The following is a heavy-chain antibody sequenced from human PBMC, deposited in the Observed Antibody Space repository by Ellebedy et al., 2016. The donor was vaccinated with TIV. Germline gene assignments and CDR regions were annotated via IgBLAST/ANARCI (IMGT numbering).Heavy chain of an antibody. Sequence: GESLKISCAASGFSFTAAWMSWVRQAPGKGLEWVAHIKTDGSETYYVDSVKGRFTISSENAKNALFLQMDGLRVDDSAVYYCVGFGVFNLWGQGAPVTVSS. V-gene: IGHV3-7*01. D-gene: IGHD3-3*01. J-gene: IGHJ5*02. CDR2: IKTDGSET. CDR1: GFSFTAAW. CDR3: VGFGVFNL.